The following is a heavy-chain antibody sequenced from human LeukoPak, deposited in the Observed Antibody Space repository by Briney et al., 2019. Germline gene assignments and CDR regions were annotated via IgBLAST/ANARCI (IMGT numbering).Heavy chain of an antibody. V-gene: IGHV3-30-3*02. J-gene: IGHJ4*02. D-gene: IGHD7-27*01. Sequence: PGGSLRLSCAASGFTFSSYGMHWVRQAPGKGLEWVAVTSYDGSNKDYADSVKGRFTISRDNSKNTLYLQMDSLRSEDTAVYYCAKLTGGFDYWGQGTLVTVSS. CDR1: GFTFSSYG. CDR3: AKLTGGFDY. CDR2: TSYDGSNK.